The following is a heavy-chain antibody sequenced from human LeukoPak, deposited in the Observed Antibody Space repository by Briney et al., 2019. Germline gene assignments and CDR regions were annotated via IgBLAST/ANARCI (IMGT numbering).Heavy chain of an antibody. CDR3: ARDPPNDYGGKIGLGDDY. CDR1: GYTFTGYY. Sequence: WASVKVSCKASGYTFTGYYMHWVRQAPGQGLEWMGRINPNSGGTNYAQKFQGRVTMTRGTSISTAYMELSRLRSDDTAVYYCARDPPNDYGGKIGLGDDYWGQGTLVTVSS. CDR2: INPNSGGT. J-gene: IGHJ4*02. V-gene: IGHV1-2*06. D-gene: IGHD4-23*01.